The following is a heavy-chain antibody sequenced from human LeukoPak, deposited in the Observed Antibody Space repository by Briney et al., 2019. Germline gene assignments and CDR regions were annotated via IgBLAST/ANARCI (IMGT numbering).Heavy chain of an antibody. J-gene: IGHJ5*02. Sequence: SETLSLTCTVSGGSISSYYWSWIRQPPGKGLEWIGYIYYSGSTNYNPSLKSRVTISVDTSKNQFSLKLSSVTAADTAVYYCARGSSGYYIPWFDPWGQGTLGTVSS. CDR2: IYYSGST. CDR1: GGSISSYY. CDR3: ARGSSGYYIPWFDP. V-gene: IGHV4-59*01. D-gene: IGHD3-3*01.